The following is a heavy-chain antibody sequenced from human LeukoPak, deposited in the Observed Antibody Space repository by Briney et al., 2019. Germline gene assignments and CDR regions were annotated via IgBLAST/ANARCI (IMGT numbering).Heavy chain of an antibody. J-gene: IGHJ6*02. D-gene: IGHD2-15*01. CDR1: RFTFSSFG. Sequence: GGSPRLSCAASRFTFSSFGMNWVRQAPGKGLEWVSSISSGTTYIYYADSVKGRFTISRDNAKNSLYLQMNSLRAEDTAVYFCARSSDRYGMDVWGQGTTVTVSS. V-gene: IGHV3-21*01. CDR3: ARSSDRYGMDV. CDR2: ISSGTTYI.